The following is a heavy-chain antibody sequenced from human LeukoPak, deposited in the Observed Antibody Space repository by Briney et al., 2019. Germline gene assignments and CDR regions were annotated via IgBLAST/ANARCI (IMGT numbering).Heavy chain of an antibody. J-gene: IGHJ4*02. Sequence: SETLSLTCTVSGGSISSSSYYWGWIRQPPGKGLVWIGSIYYSGSTYYNPSLKSRVTISVDTSKNQFSLKLSSVTAADTAVYYCARDEYGSGSSILYWGQGTLVTVSS. CDR2: IYYSGST. D-gene: IGHD3-10*01. CDR1: GGSISSSSYY. V-gene: IGHV4-39*07. CDR3: ARDEYGSGSSILY.